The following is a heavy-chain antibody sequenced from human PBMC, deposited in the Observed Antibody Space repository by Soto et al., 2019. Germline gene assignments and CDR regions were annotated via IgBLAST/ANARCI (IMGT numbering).Heavy chain of an antibody. Sequence: GGSLRLSCAASGFTFSSYSRNWVRQAPGKGLEWLSNISSSSSIIYYADSVKGRFTISRDNAKNSLYLQMNSLRAEDTAVYYCARENPTRGGGAFDIWGQGTMVTVSS. D-gene: IGHD3-16*01. V-gene: IGHV3-48*01. CDR2: ISSSSSII. CDR1: GFTFSSYS. J-gene: IGHJ3*02. CDR3: ARENPTRGGGAFDI.